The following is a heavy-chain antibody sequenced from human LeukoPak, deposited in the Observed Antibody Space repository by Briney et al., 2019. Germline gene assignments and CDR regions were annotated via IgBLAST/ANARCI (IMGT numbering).Heavy chain of an antibody. Sequence: GGSLRLSCAASGFTVSSNYMSWVRQAPGKGLEWVSVIYSGGSTYYADSVKGRFTISRHNSKNTLYLQMNSLRAEDTAVYYCARAQAFRGYYTQTEHYYYYYGMDVWGQGTTVTVSS. J-gene: IGHJ6*02. CDR3: ARAQAFRGYYTQTEHYYYYYGMDV. D-gene: IGHD3-3*01. CDR2: IYSGGST. CDR1: GFTVSSNY. V-gene: IGHV3-53*04.